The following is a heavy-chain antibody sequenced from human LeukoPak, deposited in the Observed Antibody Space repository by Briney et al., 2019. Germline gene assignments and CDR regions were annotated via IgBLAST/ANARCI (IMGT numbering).Heavy chain of an antibody. CDR1: GVTFSSYS. J-gene: IGHJ4*02. V-gene: IGHV3-48*01. CDR2: ISSSSSTI. Sequence: PGGSLRLSCAASGVTFSSYSMNWVRQAPGKGLEWVSYISSSSSTIYYADSVKGRFTISRDNAKNSLYLQMNSLRAEDTAVYYCARVYCSGGSCSTGDYFDYWGQGTLVTVSS. CDR3: ARVYCSGGSCSTGDYFDY. D-gene: IGHD2-15*01.